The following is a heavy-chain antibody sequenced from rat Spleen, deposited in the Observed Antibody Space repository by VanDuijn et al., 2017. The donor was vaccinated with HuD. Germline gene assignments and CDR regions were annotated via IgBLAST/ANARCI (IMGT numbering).Heavy chain of an antibody. CDR3: ARRGYRYNYFDY. D-gene: IGHD1-5*01. Sequence: EVQLVESGGGLVQPGRSLKLSCAASGFTFSDHGMAWVRQTPTKGLEWVASINTGGGNPYYRDSVKGRFTISRDNAKNTQYLQMDSLRYEDTATYYCARRGYRYNYFDYWGQGVMVTVSS. CDR2: INTGGGNP. J-gene: IGHJ2*01. CDR1: GFTFSDHG. V-gene: IGHV5S14*01.